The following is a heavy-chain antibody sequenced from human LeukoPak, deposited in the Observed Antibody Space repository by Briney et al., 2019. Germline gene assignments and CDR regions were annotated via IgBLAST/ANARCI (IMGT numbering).Heavy chain of an antibody. Sequence: GGSLRLSCAASGFTFSSYSMNWVRQAPGKGLEWVSSISSSNSYIYNADSVKGRFTISRDNAKNSLYLQMNSLRAEDTAVYYCARNQGLLVVAGRFGYWGQGTLVTVSS. CDR1: GFTFSSYS. J-gene: IGHJ4*02. CDR2: ISSSNSYI. V-gene: IGHV3-21*01. CDR3: ARNQGLLVVAGRFGY. D-gene: IGHD6-19*01.